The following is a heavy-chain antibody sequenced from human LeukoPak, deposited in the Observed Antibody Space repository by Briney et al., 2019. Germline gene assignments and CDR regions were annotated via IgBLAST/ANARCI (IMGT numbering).Heavy chain of an antibody. Sequence: GGSLRLSCAASGFTFDDYAMHWVRQAPGKGLEWVSLISWDGGSTYYADSVKGRFTISRDNSKNSLYLQMNSLRAEDTALYYCAKGTSGYGYRFDYWGQGTLVTVSS. CDR3: AKGTSGYGYRFDY. CDR1: GFTFDDYA. J-gene: IGHJ4*02. V-gene: IGHV3-43D*03. D-gene: IGHD5-18*01. CDR2: ISWDGGST.